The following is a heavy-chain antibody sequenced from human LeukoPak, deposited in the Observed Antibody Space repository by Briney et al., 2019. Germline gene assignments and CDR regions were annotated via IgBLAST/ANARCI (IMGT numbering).Heavy chain of an antibody. CDR2: IYYSGST. J-gene: IGHJ5*02. V-gene: IGHV4-59*01. CDR1: GGSFSGYY. Sequence: SETLSLTCAVYGGSFSGYYWSWIRQPPGKGLEWIGYIYYSGSTNYNPSLKSRVTISVDTSKNQFSLKLSSVTAADTAVYYCARTYYYDSSWFDPWGQGTLVTVSS. D-gene: IGHD3-22*01. CDR3: ARTYYYDSSWFDP.